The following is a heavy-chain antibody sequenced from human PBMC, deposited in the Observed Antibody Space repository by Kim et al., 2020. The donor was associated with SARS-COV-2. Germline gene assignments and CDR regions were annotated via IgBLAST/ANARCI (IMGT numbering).Heavy chain of an antibody. Sequence: ASVKVSCKASGYTFTGYYMHWVRQAPGQGLEWMGRINPNSGGTNYAQKFQGRVTMTRDTSISTAYMDLTRLRSDDTVVYYCARGGATVTPADAMDFWGQGTTVTVSS. V-gene: IGHV1-2*05. J-gene: IGHJ6*02. CDR3: ARGGATVTPADAMDF. D-gene: IGHD4-17*01. CDR2: INPNSGGT. CDR1: GYTFTGYY.